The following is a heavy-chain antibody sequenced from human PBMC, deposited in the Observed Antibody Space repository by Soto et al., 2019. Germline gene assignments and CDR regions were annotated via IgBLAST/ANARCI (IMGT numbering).Heavy chain of an antibody. CDR2: ISSSSSTI. CDR3: ARDAAVAGFFYYYGMDV. Sequence: GGSLRLSCAASGFTFSSYSMNWVRQAPGKGLEWVSYISSSSSTIYYADSVKGRFTISRDNAKNSLYLQMNSLRAEDTAVYYCARDAAVAGFFYYYGMDVWGQGTTVTVSS. V-gene: IGHV3-48*01. J-gene: IGHJ6*02. CDR1: GFTFSSYS. D-gene: IGHD6-19*01.